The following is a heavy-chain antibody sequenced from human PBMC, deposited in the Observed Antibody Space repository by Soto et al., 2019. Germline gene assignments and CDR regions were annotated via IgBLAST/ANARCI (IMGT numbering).Heavy chain of an antibody. Sequence: EVQLLESGGGLVQPGGSLRLSCAASGFSFSDYSMTWVRQAPGRGLEWVSTLTPAGTTFYADSVKGRFTISRDNYRNTLALHMYTLRAEDTARYYCAKRATTVPTPGNYFDCWGQGTLVTVSS. J-gene: IGHJ4*02. CDR2: LTPAGTT. CDR3: AKRATTVPTPGNYFDC. V-gene: IGHV3-23*01. D-gene: IGHD2-15*01. CDR1: GFSFSDYS.